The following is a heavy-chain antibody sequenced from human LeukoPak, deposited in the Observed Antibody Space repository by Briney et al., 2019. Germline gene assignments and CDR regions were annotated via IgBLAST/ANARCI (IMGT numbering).Heavy chain of an antibody. CDR2: IKQDGSEK. CDR3: AGLGY. J-gene: IGHJ4*02. CDR1: GFTFSSYA. D-gene: IGHD3-16*01. Sequence: GGSLRLSCAASGFTFSSYAMSWVRQPPGKGLEWLANIKQDGSEKYYVDSVKGRFTISRDNTKNSLYLQMNSLRVEDTALYYCAGLGYWGQGTLVTVSS. V-gene: IGHV3-7*01.